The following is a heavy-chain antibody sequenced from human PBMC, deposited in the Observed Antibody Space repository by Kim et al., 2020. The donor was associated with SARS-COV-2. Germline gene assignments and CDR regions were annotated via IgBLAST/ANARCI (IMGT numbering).Heavy chain of an antibody. CDR3: ARDGDGFLEWLSYFDY. Sequence: GGSLRLSCAASGFNFRSYAMHWVRQAPGKGLEWAAVISYDGSNKYYADSVKGRFTISRDNSKDTLYLKMNSLGAEDTAVYYCARDGDGFLEWLSYFDYWGQGSLLTVS. D-gene: IGHD3-3*01. V-gene: IGHV3-30-3*01. CDR1: GFNFRSYA. CDR2: ISYDGSNK. J-gene: IGHJ4*02.